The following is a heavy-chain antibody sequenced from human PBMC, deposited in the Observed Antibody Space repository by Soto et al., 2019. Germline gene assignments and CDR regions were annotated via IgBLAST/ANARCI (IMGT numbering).Heavy chain of an antibody. D-gene: IGHD2-21*02. J-gene: IGHJ4*02. CDR1: GYTFTVYY. CDR2: INPNSGGT. CDR3: ARDPGVTASYYFDY. Sequence: ASVKVSCKASGYTFTVYYMHWVRQAPGQGLEWMGWINPNSGGTNYAHKFQGWVTMTRDTSISTVHVELSRLRSDDTAVYYCARDPGVTASYYFDYWGQGTLVTVSS. V-gene: IGHV1-2*04.